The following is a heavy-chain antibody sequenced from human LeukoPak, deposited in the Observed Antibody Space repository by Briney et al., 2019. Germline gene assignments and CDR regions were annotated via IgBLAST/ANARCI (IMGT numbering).Heavy chain of an antibody. D-gene: IGHD6-13*01. CDR2: IYYSGST. J-gene: IGHJ4*02. Sequence: PSQTLSLTCTVSGGSISSGGYYWSWIRQHPGKGLEWIGYIYYSGSTNYNPSLKSRVTISVDTSKNQFSLKLSSVTAADTAVYYCARHPSAAAKLLFDYWGQGTLVTVSS. V-gene: IGHV4-31*03. CDR3: ARHPSAAAKLLFDY. CDR1: GGSISSGGYY.